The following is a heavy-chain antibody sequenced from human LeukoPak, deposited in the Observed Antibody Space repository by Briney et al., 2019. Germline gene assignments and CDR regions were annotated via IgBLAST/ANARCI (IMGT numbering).Heavy chain of an antibody. D-gene: IGHD7-27*01. CDR2: INPNSGGT. J-gene: IGHJ4*02. V-gene: IGHV1-2*02. Sequence: ASVKVSCKASGYTFTGYYMHWVRQAPGQGLEWMGWINPNSGGTNYAQMFQGRVTMTRDTSISTAYMELSRLRSDDTAVYYCARGEGPNWFVDYWGQGTLVTVSS. CDR3: ARGEGPNWFVDY. CDR1: GYTFTGYY.